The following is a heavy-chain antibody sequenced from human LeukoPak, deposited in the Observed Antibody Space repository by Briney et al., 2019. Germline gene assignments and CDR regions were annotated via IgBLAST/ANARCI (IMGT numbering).Heavy chain of an antibody. J-gene: IGHJ3*02. CDR2: LYDTGST. CDR3: AKEGMGSEATTAGAAFDI. D-gene: IGHD1-26*01. Sequence: SETLSETRTVSGGSISVYHWSWIRQPPGKGLEWIGYLYDTGSTNYNPSLKSRVTISLDTTKNQISLKLSSVTAADTAVYFCAKEGMGSEATTAGAAFDIWGQGTTVTVSS. V-gene: IGHV4-59*12. CDR1: GGSISVYH.